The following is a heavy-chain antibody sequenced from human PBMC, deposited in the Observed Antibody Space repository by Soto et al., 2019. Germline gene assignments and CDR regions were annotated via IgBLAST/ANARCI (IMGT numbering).Heavy chain of an antibody. D-gene: IGHD6-6*01. CDR2: IIPILGIA. J-gene: IGHJ5*02. CDR3: ARARRFDISSWFGP. CDR1: GGTFSSYT. V-gene: IGHV1-69*02. Sequence: QVQLVQSGAEVKKPGSSVKVSCKASGGTFSSYTISWVRQAPGQGLEWMGRIIPILGIANYAQKFQGRVTITADKSTRTAYRELSSLRSEDTAVYYCARARRFDISSWFGPWGQGTLVTVSS.